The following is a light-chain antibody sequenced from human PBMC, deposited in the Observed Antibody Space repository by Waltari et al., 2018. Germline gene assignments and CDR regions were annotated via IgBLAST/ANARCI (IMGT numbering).Light chain of an antibody. V-gene: IGLV6-57*02. CDR3: QSYDGDRSWV. Sequence: FILTQSHSVSESPGRTVTISCSGSGGSFATNYVQCHQQRPGSAPTTVIYADNQRPSGVPDRFSGSVDSSSNSASLTISGLQTEDEADYYCQSYDGDRSWVFGGGTKLTVL. J-gene: IGLJ3*02. CDR1: GGSFATNY. CDR2: ADN.